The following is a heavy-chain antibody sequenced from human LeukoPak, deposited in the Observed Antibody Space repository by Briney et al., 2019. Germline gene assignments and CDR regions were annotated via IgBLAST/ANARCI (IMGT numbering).Heavy chain of an antibody. V-gene: IGHV3-30*03. Sequence: GGSLRLSCAASGFTFSSYGMHWVRQAPGKGLEWVAVISYDGSNKYYADSVEGRFTISRDNSKNTPYLQMNSLRAEDTAVYYCATGITLIVVSWGQGTLVTVSS. CDR3: ATGITLIVVS. D-gene: IGHD3-22*01. CDR1: GFTFSSYG. J-gene: IGHJ5*02. CDR2: ISYDGSNK.